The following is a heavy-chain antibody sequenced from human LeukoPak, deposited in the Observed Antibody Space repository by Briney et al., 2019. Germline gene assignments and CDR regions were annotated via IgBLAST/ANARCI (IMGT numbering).Heavy chain of an antibody. D-gene: IGHD3-16*02. Sequence: GASVKVSCKASGGTFSSYAISWVRQAPGQGLEWMGRIIPILGIANYAQKFQGRVTITADKSTSTAYMELSSLRSEDTAVYYCARDRGGITFGGVIAHDAFDIWGQGTMVTVSS. V-gene: IGHV1-69*04. CDR3: ARDRGGITFGGVIAHDAFDI. CDR2: IIPILGIA. J-gene: IGHJ3*02. CDR1: GGTFSSYA.